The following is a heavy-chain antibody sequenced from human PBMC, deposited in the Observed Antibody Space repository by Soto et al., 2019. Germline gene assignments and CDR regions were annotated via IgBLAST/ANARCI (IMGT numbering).Heavy chain of an antibody. J-gene: IGHJ4*02. D-gene: IGHD3-3*01. V-gene: IGHV3-23*01. CDR1: GVTLSSYA. Sequence: QRLSCAASGVTLSSYAMYWVLQASGKGLEWVSAISGGGGSTYYADSVTGRFTISRDNSKNILHLQMNGLRAEDTAVYYCAKGKAKTVFGVNTVFDDWGRGTMVTVCS. CDR2: ISGGGGST. CDR3: AKGKAKTVFGVNTVFDD.